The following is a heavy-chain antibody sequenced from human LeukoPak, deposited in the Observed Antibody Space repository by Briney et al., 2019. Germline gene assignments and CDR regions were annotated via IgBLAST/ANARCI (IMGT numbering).Heavy chain of an antibody. V-gene: IGHV1-69*05. D-gene: IGHD3-10*01. CDR1: GGTFSGYA. CDR3: ASGTHYGSGVDY. J-gene: IGHJ4*02. Sequence: GASVKVSCKASGGTFSGYAISWVRQAPGQGLEWMGGIIPIFGTANYAQKFQGRVTITTDESTSTAYMELSSLRSEDTAVYYCASGTHYGSGVDYWGQGTLVTVSS. CDR2: IIPIFGTA.